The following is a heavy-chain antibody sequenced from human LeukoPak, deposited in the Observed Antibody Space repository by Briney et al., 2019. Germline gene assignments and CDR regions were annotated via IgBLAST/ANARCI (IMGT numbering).Heavy chain of an antibody. CDR3: ARGSTYYDSSGQVPFDY. Sequence: GGSLRLSCATSGFTFSNYWMHWVRQAPGKGLEWVSYISSSSSTIYYADSVKGRFTISRDNAKNSLYLQMNSLRAEDTAVYYCARGSTYYDSSGQVPFDYWGQGTLVTVSS. CDR2: ISSSSSTI. D-gene: IGHD3-22*01. V-gene: IGHV3-48*01. J-gene: IGHJ4*02. CDR1: GFTFSNYW.